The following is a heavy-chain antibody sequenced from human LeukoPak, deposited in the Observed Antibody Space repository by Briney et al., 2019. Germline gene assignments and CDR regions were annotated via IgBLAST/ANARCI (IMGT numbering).Heavy chain of an antibody. CDR2: ISSSSSYI. CDR3: ARDGEKAVAGHDY. V-gene: IGHV3-21*01. Sequence: GGSLRLSCAASGFTFSSYSMTWVRQAPGKGLEWVSSISSSSSYIYYADSVKGRFTISRDNAKNSLYLQMNSLRAEDTAVYYCARDGEKAVAGHDYWGQGTLVTVSS. D-gene: IGHD6-19*01. CDR1: GFTFSSYS. J-gene: IGHJ4*02.